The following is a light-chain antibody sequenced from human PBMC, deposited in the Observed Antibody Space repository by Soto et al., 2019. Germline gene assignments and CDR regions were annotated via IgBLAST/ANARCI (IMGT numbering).Light chain of an antibody. CDR2: DAS. CDR3: SQRSNWACT. Sequence: VITRSPSALSVSPGGRATLSCRACQSVSSNLAWCQQKPGQAPRRLIYDASNRATGIPARFSGSGSGTDFTHTTISLGPGECSADYCSQRSNWACTFAQGTKVDIK. V-gene: IGKV3-11*01. J-gene: IGKJ1*01. CDR1: QSVSSN.